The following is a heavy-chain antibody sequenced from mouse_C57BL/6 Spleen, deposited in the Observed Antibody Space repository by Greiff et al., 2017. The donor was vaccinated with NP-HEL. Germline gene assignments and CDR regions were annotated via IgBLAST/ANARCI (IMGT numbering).Heavy chain of an antibody. D-gene: IGHD1-1*01. Sequence: QVQLQQSGPELVKPGASVKISCKASGYSFTSYYIHWVKQRPGQGLEWIGWIYPGSGNTKYNEKFKGKATLTADTSSSTAYMQLSSLTSEDSAVYYCARGYYGSGNPFAYWGQGTLVTVSA. CDR1: GYSFTSYY. V-gene: IGHV1-66*01. CDR3: ARGYYGSGNPFAY. CDR2: IYPGSGNT. J-gene: IGHJ3*01.